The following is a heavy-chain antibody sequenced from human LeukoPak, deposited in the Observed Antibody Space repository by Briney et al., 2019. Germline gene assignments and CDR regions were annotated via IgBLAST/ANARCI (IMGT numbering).Heavy chain of an antibody. J-gene: IGHJ4*02. CDR1: GFTFINYA. V-gene: IGHV3-23*01. CDR3: AKGTYSSSPRDY. CDR2: LSFSGLTT. D-gene: IGHD6-6*01. Sequence: GGSLRLSCAASGFTFINYAMNWGRQAPGKGLEWVSALSFSGLTTYYADSVRGRFTISRDNSKSTLYLQMNSLRAEDTAVYYCAKGTYSSSPRDYWGQGTLVTVSS.